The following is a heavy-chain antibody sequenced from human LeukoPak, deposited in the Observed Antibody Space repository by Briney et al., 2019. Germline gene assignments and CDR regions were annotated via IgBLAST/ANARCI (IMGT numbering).Heavy chain of an antibody. D-gene: IGHD2-21*01. CDR2: ISSSSTYI. J-gene: IGHJ4*02. CDR3: AKAPVTSCRGAYCYPFDS. V-gene: IGHV3-21*04. CDR1: GFIFSSYS. Sequence: PGGSLRLSCAAPGFIFSSYSMNWVRQAPGKGLEWVSSISSSSTYIYYADSVRGRFTISRDNSKNTLYLQMNSLRAEDAAVYFCAKAPVTSCRGAYCYPFDSWGQGTLVTVSS.